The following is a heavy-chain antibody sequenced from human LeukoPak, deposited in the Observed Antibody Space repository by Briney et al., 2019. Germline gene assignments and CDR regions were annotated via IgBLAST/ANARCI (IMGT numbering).Heavy chain of an antibody. V-gene: IGHV4-61*01. Sequence: SETLSLTCTVSGGSISSSSYYWSWIRQPPGKGLEWIGYIYYSGSTNYNPSLKSRVTISVDTSKNQFSLKLSSVTAADTAVYYCARDKWFGELDYWGQGTLVTVSS. D-gene: IGHD3-10*01. J-gene: IGHJ4*02. CDR3: ARDKWFGELDY. CDR1: GGSISSSSYY. CDR2: IYYSGST.